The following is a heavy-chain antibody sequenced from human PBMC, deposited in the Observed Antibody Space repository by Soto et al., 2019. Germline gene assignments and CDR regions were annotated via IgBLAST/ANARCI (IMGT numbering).Heavy chain of an antibody. CDR2: ISSSGASI. Sequence: PWGSLRLSCAASGFTFIDYYISFIRHSPLKGLEWVSYISSSGASIYYADSVKGRFTISRDNAENSLSLQMNSLRAEDTAVYYCVRGGWSSSGGIAASWGQGTLVTVSS. CDR3: VRGGWSSSGGIAAS. J-gene: IGHJ5*02. D-gene: IGHD6-13*01. V-gene: IGHV3-11*01. CDR1: GFTFIDYY.